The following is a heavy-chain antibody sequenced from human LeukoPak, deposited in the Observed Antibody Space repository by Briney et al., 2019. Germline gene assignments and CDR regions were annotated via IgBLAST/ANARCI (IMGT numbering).Heavy chain of an antibody. D-gene: IGHD4-11*01. CDR1: GFTFSSSW. CDR3: AKSPSNWYFDL. CDR2: IIFDGSLT. J-gene: IGHJ2*01. Sequence: GGSLRLSCAASGFTFSSSWMHWVRQAPGKGLVWVSRIIFDGSLTNYADSVKGRFTISRDNAKNTLYLQMNSLSADDTAVYYCAKSPSNWYFDLWGRGTLVTVSS. V-gene: IGHV3-74*01.